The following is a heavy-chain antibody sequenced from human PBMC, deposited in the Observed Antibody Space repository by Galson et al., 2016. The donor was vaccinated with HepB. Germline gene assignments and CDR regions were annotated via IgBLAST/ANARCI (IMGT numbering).Heavy chain of an antibody. J-gene: IGHJ4*02. CDR1: GFSLTTRGVH. CDR3: ARLTGFSYVERGFDS. CDR2: IYWDDDK. Sequence: PALVKPTQTLTLTYTFSGFSLTTRGVHVGWIRQPPGKALEWLALIYWDDDKRYSPSLKSRLTVARDTSRNQVVLTMSNMDPVDTATYFCARLTGFSYVERGFDSWGQGLLVTVSA. V-gene: IGHV2-5*02. D-gene: IGHD3-16*01.